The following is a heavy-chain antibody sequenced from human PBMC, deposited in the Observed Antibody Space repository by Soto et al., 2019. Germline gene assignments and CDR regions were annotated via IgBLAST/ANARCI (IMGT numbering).Heavy chain of an antibody. Sequence: QITLKESGPTLVKPTQTLTLTCTFSGFSLSTSGVGVGWIRQPPGKALDWLALIYWDDDKRYSPSLKSRLTITKDTSKNQVVLTMTNMDPVDTSTYYCIRTRGSSWPLDYWGQGTLVTVSS. D-gene: IGHD6-13*01. CDR2: IYWDDDK. CDR1: GFSLSTSGVG. J-gene: IGHJ4*02. CDR3: IRTRGSSWPLDY. V-gene: IGHV2-5*02.